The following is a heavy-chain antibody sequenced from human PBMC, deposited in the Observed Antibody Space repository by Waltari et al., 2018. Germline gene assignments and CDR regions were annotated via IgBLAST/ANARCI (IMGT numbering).Heavy chain of an antibody. CDR3: AREPQILPGSLHYMDV. Sequence: QVQLVQSGAEVKKPGSSVKVSCKASGGTFSSYAISWVRQAPGQGLEWMGGIIPIFGTANYAQKFQGRFTITADESTSTAYMELSSLRSEDTAVYYCAREPQILPGSLHYMDVWGKGTTVTVSS. CDR2: IIPIFGTA. V-gene: IGHV1-69*12. CDR1: GGTFSSYA. D-gene: IGHD3-10*01. J-gene: IGHJ6*03.